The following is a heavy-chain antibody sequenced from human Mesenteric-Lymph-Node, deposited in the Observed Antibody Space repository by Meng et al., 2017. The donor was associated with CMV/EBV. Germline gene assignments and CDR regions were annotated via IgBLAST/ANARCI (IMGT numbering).Heavy chain of an antibody. J-gene: IGHJ4*02. Sequence: GGSLRLSCAASGFTFSGYSMSWVRQAPGKGLEWVSHINSGSSIIYYADSVKGRFTISRDNAKNSLYLQMNGLRAEDTAVYYCARDGGYYSSDYWGQGTLDTVSS. D-gene: IGHD2-15*01. CDR3: ARDGGYYSSDY. V-gene: IGHV3-48*04. CDR2: INSGSSII. CDR1: GFTFSGYS.